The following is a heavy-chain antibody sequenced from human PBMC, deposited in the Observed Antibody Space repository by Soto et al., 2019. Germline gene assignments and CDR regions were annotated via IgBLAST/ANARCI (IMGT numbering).Heavy chain of an antibody. V-gene: IGHV4-59*01. CDR2: IYYIGSA. CDR1: VGSITSYD. D-gene: IGHD6-13*01. CDR3: ASGKQQLVRPYYYYYYGMDV. J-gene: IGHJ6*02. Sequence: PSETLSLTCTVSVGSITSYDWSWIRKSPGKGLEWIGYIYYIGSASYNPSLKSRVTISVDTSKNQFSLKLSSVTAADTAVYYCASGKQQLVRPYYYYYYGMDVWGQGTTVTVSS.